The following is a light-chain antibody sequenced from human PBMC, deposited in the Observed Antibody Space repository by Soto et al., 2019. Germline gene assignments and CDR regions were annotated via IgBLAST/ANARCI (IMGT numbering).Light chain of an antibody. J-gene: IGKJ4*01. CDR2: DAS. Sequence: DIQMTQSPASLSAPVGYRLSITCRASQRISTYLNWYQQKPGKAPKLLIYDASNLETGVPSRFSGSGSGTDFTLTISSLQPEDIATYYCQQYDNLPTFGGGTKVDI. CDR3: QQYDNLPT. CDR1: QRISTY. V-gene: IGKV1-33*01.